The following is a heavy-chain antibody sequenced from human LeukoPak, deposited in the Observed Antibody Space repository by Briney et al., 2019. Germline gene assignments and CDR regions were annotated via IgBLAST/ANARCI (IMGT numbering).Heavy chain of an antibody. CDR2: INHSGST. V-gene: IGHV4-34*01. D-gene: IGHD3-16*02. Sequence: PSETLSLTCAVYGGSFSGYYWSWIRQPPGKGLEWIGEINHSGSTNYNPSLKSRVTISVDTSKNQFSLKLSSVTAADTAVYYCARGPKSETIAIARFDPWGQGTLVTVSS. CDR1: GGSFSGYY. CDR3: ARGPKSETIAIARFDP. J-gene: IGHJ5*02.